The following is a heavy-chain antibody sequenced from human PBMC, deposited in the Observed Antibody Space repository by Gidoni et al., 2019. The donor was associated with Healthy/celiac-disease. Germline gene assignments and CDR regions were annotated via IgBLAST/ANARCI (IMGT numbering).Heavy chain of an antibody. D-gene: IGHD4-17*01. Sequence: QLLRSAAALPTPSSAVTFSCKASAGTFSSYGMSWVRQATGQALEWLRRIIPITGIANYAQKFQSRVTITADNPTSTAYMELSSLNSADKAVYYCARDGGNDYDDSYWYFDLWGRGTMVTVSS. J-gene: IGHJ2*01. V-gene: IGHV1-69*04. CDR1: AGTFSSYG. CDR2: IIPITGIA. CDR3: ARDGGNDYDDSYWYFDL.